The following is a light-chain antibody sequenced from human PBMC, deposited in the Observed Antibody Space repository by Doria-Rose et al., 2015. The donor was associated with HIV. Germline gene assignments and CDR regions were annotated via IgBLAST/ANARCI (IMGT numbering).Light chain of an antibody. CDR2: AAA. Sequence: AIRMTQSPSSVSACTGDRVTITCRASQGISSYLAWYQQKPGKAPKLLIYAAATLQSGVPSRFSGSGSGTDLTLTISCLQSEDFATYYCQQYYSYPATFGQGTKVEI. V-gene: IGKV1-8*01. J-gene: IGKJ1*01. CDR3: QQYYSYPAT. CDR1: QGISSY.